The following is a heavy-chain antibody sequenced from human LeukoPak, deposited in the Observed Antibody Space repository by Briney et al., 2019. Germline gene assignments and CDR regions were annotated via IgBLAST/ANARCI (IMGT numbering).Heavy chain of an antibody. CDR2: INHSGNT. CDR1: GGSISSSSYY. V-gene: IGHV4-39*07. Sequence: SETLSLTCTVSGGSISSSSYYWGWIRQPPGKGLEWIGEINHSGNTNYNPSLKSRVTISVDTSKNQFSLKLSSVTAADTAVYYCARGAWSGSAITLGYYYYMDVWGKGTTVTVSS. J-gene: IGHJ6*03. CDR3: ARGAWSGSAITLGYYYYMDV. D-gene: IGHD3-10*01.